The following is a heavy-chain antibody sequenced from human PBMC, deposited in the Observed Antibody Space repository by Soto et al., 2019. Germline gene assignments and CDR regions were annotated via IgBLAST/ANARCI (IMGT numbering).Heavy chain of an antibody. CDR2: IIPMFGTA. J-gene: IGHJ1*01. V-gene: IGHV1-69*01. CDR3: ARGSRDCSGGTCFPLPTAEYFRH. Sequence: QVQLVQSGPEVKKPGSSVKVSYKASGGTFSSHVFTWVRQAPGRGLEWMGGIIPMFGTANHAQKFQGRVTLIADESTNTAYLELSSLRSEDTAVYYCARGSRDCSGGTCFPLPTAEYFRHWGQGTLITVSS. CDR1: GGTFSSHV. D-gene: IGHD2-15*01.